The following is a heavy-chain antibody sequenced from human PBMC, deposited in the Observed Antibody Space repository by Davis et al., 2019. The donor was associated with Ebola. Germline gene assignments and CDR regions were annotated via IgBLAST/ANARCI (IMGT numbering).Heavy chain of an antibody. J-gene: IGHJ6*02. Sequence: SETLSLTCTVSGGSISSSSYYWGWIRQPPGKGLEWIGSIYYSGSTYYNPSLKSRVTISVDTSKNQFSLKLSSVTAADTAVYYCARYTVTTSDYYYYYGMDVWGQGTTVTVSS. V-gene: IGHV4-39*01. CDR1: GGSISSSSYY. D-gene: IGHD4-11*01. CDR2: IYYSGST. CDR3: ARYTVTTSDYYYYYGMDV.